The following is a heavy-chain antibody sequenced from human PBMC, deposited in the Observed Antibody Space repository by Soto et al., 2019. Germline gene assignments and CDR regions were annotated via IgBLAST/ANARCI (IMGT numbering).Heavy chain of an antibody. CDR1: GFTFSSYA. CDR2: ISGSGGSA. V-gene: IGHV3-23*01. CDR3: ARGEEAVVRGIHYYYYMDV. J-gene: IGHJ6*03. D-gene: IGHD3-10*01. Sequence: GGSLRLSCAASGFTFSSYAMSWVRQAPGEGLEWVSTISGSGGSAYYADSVKGRFTISRDNSKNTLYLQMNSLRADDTAVYYCARGEEAVVRGIHYYYYMDVWGKGTTVTVSS.